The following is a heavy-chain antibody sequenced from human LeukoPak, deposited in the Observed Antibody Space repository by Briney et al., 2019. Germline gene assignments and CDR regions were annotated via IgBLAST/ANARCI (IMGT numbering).Heavy chain of an antibody. CDR3: ARQTGSGLFILP. CDR1: GVSISSSNSY. Sequence: SETLSLTCTVSGVSISSSNSYWGWIRQPPGKELEWIGSIYYSGNTYYNASLKSQVSISIDTSKNQFSLRLTSVTAADTAVYYCARQTGSGLFILPGGQGTLVTVSS. J-gene: IGHJ4*02. V-gene: IGHV4-39*01. D-gene: IGHD3/OR15-3a*01. CDR2: IYYSGNT.